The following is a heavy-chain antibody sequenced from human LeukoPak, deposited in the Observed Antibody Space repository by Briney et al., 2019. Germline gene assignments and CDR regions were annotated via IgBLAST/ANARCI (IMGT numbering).Heavy chain of an antibody. CDR1: GGSISSYY. CDR3: ARVVPYCSGRSCYSSAFDI. CDR2: IYTSGST. V-gene: IGHV4-4*07. D-gene: IGHD2-15*01. Sequence: SETLSLTCTVSGGSISSYYWSWIRQPARKGLEWIGRIYTSGSTNYNPSLKSRVTMSVDTSKNQFSLKLSSVTAADTAVYYCARVVPYCSGRSCYSSAFDIWGQGTMVTVSS. J-gene: IGHJ3*02.